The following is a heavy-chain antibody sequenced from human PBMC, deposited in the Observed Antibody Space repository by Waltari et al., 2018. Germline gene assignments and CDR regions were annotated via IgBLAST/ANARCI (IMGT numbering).Heavy chain of an antibody. CDR2: ISNAGSVK. V-gene: IGHV3-74*01. Sequence: EEQLVESGGNLVQPGGSLRLSCAASGFIISSYWMYWVGQAPGKGLGWVSRISNAGSVKGYADSVKGRFTSTRDNAKNTLYLQMNSLRPEDTAVYYCGRSMYVWGHGTTVTVSS. CDR3: GRSMYV. CDR1: GFIISSYW. J-gene: IGHJ6*02.